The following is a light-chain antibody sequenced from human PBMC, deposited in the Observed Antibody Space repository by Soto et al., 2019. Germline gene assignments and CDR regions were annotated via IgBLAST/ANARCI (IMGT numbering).Light chain of an antibody. CDR3: SSYAGSNNLV. CDR2: EVT. Sequence: QSALTQPPSVSAFPGQSVTISCTGTSSDVGGYDYVSWYQQHPGKAPKLMIYEVTKRPSGVPDRFSGSKSGNTASLTVSGLQAEDEADYFCSSYAGSNNLVFGGGTQLTVL. V-gene: IGLV2-8*01. J-gene: IGLJ2*01. CDR1: SSDVGGYDY.